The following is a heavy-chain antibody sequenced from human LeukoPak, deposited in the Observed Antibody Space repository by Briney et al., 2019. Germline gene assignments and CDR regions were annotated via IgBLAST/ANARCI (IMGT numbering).Heavy chain of an antibody. CDR1: GDSITSGGYS. D-gene: IGHD3-16*01. V-gene: IGHV4-30-4*07. J-gene: IGHJ6*04. CDR2: IYDSGIA. Sequence: TLSLTCVVSGDSITSGGYSWSWIRQPPGKGLEWVGYIYDSGIAFYNPSLKSRVTMSVDTSKNHFFLNLRSVTAADTAVYYCARRGGDMPARGFMDVWGKGTTVTISP. CDR3: ARRGGDMPARGFMDV.